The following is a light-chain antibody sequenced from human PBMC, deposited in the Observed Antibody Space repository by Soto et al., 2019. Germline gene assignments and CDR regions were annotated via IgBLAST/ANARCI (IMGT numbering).Light chain of an antibody. Sequence: EIVMTQSPATLSVSPGERATLSCRASQSVVSNFAWYQQKPGQAPRLLIYGASTRATGIPARFSGSGSGTEFTITISSLQSEDFAVYYCQQYNNWPLTFGGGTKVEIK. V-gene: IGKV3-15*01. CDR1: QSVVSN. J-gene: IGKJ4*01. CDR2: GAS. CDR3: QQYNNWPLT.